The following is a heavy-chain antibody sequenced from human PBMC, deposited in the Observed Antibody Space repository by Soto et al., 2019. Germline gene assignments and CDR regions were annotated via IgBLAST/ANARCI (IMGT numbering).Heavy chain of an antibody. CDR3: ARERSSYDSRAPLNDAFDI. CDR1: GGTFSSYA. CDR2: IIPIFGTA. Sequence: SVKVSCKASGGTFSSYAISWVRQAPGQGLEWMGGIIPIFGTANYAQKFQGRVTITADKSTSTAYMELSSLRSEDTAVYYCARERSSYDSRAPLNDAFDIWGQGTMVTVSS. D-gene: IGHD3-22*01. V-gene: IGHV1-69*06. J-gene: IGHJ3*02.